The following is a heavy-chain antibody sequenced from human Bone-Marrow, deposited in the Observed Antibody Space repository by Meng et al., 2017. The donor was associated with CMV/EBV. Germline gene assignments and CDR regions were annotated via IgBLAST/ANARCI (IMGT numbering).Heavy chain of an antibody. J-gene: IGHJ4*02. Sequence: ASVKVSCKVSGYTLTELARHWVRQAPGKGLEWMGGFDPEDGETISAQKFQGRVTMPRDTSISPAYRELSRLRPDDTAVYYCARGGGSYSGDYWGQGTLVTVSS. D-gene: IGHD1-26*01. CDR1: GYTLTELA. CDR3: ARGGGSYSGDY. V-gene: IGHV1-24*01. CDR2: FDPEDGET.